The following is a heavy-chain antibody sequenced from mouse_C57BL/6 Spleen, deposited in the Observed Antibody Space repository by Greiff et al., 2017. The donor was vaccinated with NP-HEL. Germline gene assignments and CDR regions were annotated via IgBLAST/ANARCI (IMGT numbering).Heavy chain of an antibody. V-gene: IGHV1-52*01. Sequence: QVQLQQPGAELVRPGSSVKLSCKASGYTFTSYWMHWVKQRPIQGLEWIGNIDPSDSETHYNQKFKDKATLTVDKSSSTAYMQLSSLTSEDSAVYYCARPFYDYGWYFDVWGTGTTVTVSS. CDR2: IDPSDSET. CDR1: GYTFTSYW. J-gene: IGHJ1*03. CDR3: ARPFYDYGWYFDV. D-gene: IGHD2-4*01.